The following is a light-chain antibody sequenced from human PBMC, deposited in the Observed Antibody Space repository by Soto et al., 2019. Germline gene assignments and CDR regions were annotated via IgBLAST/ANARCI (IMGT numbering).Light chain of an antibody. CDR2: EVT. CDR3: SSFAGGGNPVL. Sequence: QSALTQPPSASGSLGQSVTISCTGTSSDVGGYNYVSWHQQHPGKAPKLMIYEVTKRPSGVPDRFSGSKSGNMASLTVSGLQAEDAADYYCSSFAGGGNPVLFGGGTKLTVL. V-gene: IGLV2-8*01. CDR1: SSDVGGYNY. J-gene: IGLJ2*01.